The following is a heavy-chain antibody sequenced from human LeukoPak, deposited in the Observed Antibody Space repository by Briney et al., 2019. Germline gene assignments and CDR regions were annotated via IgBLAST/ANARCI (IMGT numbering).Heavy chain of an antibody. CDR1: GGSISSSSYY. CDR3: ARQGPSVGANTDYYCGMDV. Sequence: SETLSLTCTVSGGSISSSSYYWGWIRQPPGKGLEWIGSIYYSGSTYYNPSLKSRVTISVDTSKNQFSLKLSSVTAADTAVYYCARQGPSVGANTDYYCGMDVWGQGTTVTVSS. D-gene: IGHD1-26*01. V-gene: IGHV4-39*01. CDR2: IYYSGST. J-gene: IGHJ6*02.